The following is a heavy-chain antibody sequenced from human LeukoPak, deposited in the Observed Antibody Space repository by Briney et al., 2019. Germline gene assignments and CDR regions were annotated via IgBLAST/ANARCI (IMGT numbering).Heavy chain of an antibody. V-gene: IGHV3-15*01. Sequence: GGSLRLSCAASGLTFSNAWMSRVRQAPGKGLEWVGRIKSKTNGGTTDYAAPVKGRFTILRDDSKNTVYLQMNSLKTEDTALYYCATDSLVANFWGQGTLVTVSS. CDR2: IKSKTNGGTT. J-gene: IGHJ4*02. D-gene: IGHD5-12*01. CDR1: GLTFSNAW. CDR3: ATDSLVANF.